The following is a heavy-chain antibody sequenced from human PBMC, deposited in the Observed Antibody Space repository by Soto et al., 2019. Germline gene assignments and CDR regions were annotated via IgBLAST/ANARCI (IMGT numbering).Heavy chain of an antibody. CDR3: AKELGTNLYTFDY. Sequence: GGSLRLSCAASGFTFSSYGMHWVRQAPGKGLEWVAVISYDGSNKYYADSVKGRFTISRDNSKNTLYLQMNSLRAEDTAVYYCAKELGTNLYTFDYWGQGTLVTVSS. CDR2: ISYDGSNK. CDR1: GFTFSSYG. J-gene: IGHJ4*02. D-gene: IGHD3-10*01. V-gene: IGHV3-30*18.